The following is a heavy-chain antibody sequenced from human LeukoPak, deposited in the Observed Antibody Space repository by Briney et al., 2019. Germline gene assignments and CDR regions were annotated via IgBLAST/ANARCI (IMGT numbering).Heavy chain of an antibody. CDR3: AREGEPAAMGYYYYGMDV. D-gene: IGHD2-2*01. Sequence: PGGSLRLSCTGSGFTFGDYAVSWVRQAPGKGLEWVSSISSSSSYIYYADSVKGRFTISRDNAKNSLYLQINSLRAEDTAVYYCAREGEPAAMGYYYYGMDVWGQGTTVTVSS. V-gene: IGHV3-21*01. CDR2: ISSSSSYI. CDR1: GFTFGDYA. J-gene: IGHJ6*02.